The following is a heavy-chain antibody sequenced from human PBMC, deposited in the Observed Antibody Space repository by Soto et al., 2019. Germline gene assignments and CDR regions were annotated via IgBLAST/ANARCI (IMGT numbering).Heavy chain of an antibody. CDR3: ARPPLDYDFGSGQV. V-gene: IGHV3-48*01. CDR1: GFSFSSYT. J-gene: IGHJ4*02. CDR2: ITSSSRTI. Sequence: GGSLRLSCAASGFSFSSYTMNWVRQAPGKGLEWVSCITSSSRTIYYADSVKGRFTISRDNARNSLYLQMNGLRAEDTAVYYCARPPLDYDFGSGQVWGQGTLVTVSS. D-gene: IGHD3-3*01.